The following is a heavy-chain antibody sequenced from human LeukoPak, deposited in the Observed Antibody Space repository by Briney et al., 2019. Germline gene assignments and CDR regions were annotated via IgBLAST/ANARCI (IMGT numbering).Heavy chain of an antibody. Sequence: GGSLRLSCAASGFTVSSTYMSWVRQSPGKGLEWVSVVYKDGKMFYIDSVKGRFAISRDTSKNTVYLQMNNLRAEDTAVYYCATQQGGNPAYWGQGTLVTVSS. J-gene: IGHJ4*02. CDR1: GFTVSSTY. CDR2: VYKDGKM. D-gene: IGHD1-14*01. CDR3: ATQQGGNPAY. V-gene: IGHV3-53*01.